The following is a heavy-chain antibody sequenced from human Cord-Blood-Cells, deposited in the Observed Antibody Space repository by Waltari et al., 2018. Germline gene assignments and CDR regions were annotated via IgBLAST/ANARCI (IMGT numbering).Heavy chain of an antibody. J-gene: IGHJ4*02. CDR2: INHSGST. Sequence: QVQLQQLGAGLLKPSETLSLTCAVYGGSFSGYYWSWIRQPPGKGLEWIGEINHSGSTNYNPSLKSRVTISVDTSKNQFSLKLSSVTAADTAVYYCARAPVRIAAADDGFDYWGQGTLVTVSS. CDR1: GGSFSGYY. D-gene: IGHD6-13*01. CDR3: ARAPVRIAAADDGFDY. V-gene: IGHV4-34*01.